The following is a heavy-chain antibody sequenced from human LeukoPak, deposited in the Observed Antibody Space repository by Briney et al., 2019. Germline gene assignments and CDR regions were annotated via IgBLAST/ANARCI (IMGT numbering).Heavy chain of an antibody. V-gene: IGHV3-9*01. Sequence: GRSLRLSCVGSGFSFDDFAMHWVRQVPGKGLEWVSGLTWNSGTFGYADSVKGRFTISRDNSKNTLYLQMNSLRAEDTAVYYCAKANGGAYYDILTGYPYYMDVWGKGTTVTISS. D-gene: IGHD3-9*01. CDR3: AKANGGAYYDILTGYPYYMDV. J-gene: IGHJ6*03. CDR2: LTWNSGTF. CDR1: GFSFDDFA.